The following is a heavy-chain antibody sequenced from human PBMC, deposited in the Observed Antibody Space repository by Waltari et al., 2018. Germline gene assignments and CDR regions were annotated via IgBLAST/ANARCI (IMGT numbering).Heavy chain of an antibody. Sequence: LQLQESGPGLVKPSETLSLTCTVSGGSISSSSYYWGWIRQPPGKGLEWIGSIYYSGSTYYNPSLKSRVTISVDTSKNQFSLKLSSVTAADTAVYYCARHVGGYYFDYWGQGTLVTVSS. CDR2: IYYSGST. CDR1: GGSISSSSYY. V-gene: IGHV4-39*01. D-gene: IGHD3-16*01. J-gene: IGHJ4*02. CDR3: ARHVGGYYFDY.